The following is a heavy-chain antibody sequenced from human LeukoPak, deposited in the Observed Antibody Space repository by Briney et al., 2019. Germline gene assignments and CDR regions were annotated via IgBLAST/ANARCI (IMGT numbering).Heavy chain of an antibody. V-gene: IGHV3-66*01. CDR1: GFTVSSNY. J-gene: IGHJ4*02. CDR2: IYSGGST. CDR3: ARGDSSGWYYYFDY. D-gene: IGHD6-19*01. Sequence: GGSLRLSCVAPGFTVSSNYMSWVRQAPGKGLEWVSVIYSGGSTYYADSVKGRFTISRDNSKNTLYLQMNSLRAEDTAVYYCARGDSSGWYYYFDYWGQGTLVTVSS.